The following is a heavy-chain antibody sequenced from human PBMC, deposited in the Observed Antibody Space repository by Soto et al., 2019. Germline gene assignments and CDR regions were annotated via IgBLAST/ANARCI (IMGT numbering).Heavy chain of an antibody. CDR1: GYTFTSYG. V-gene: IGHV1-18*01. CDR2: ISAYNGNT. D-gene: IGHD1-26*01. Sequence: QVQLVQSGAEVKKPGASVKVSCKASGYTFTSYGSSWGRQAPGQGLEWLGWISAYNGNTHNEQKLKGRVPMTTDTSTSTAYMDLRSLGSDDTAVYDCAGGTGSHDYWGQGTLVTVSS. J-gene: IGHJ4*02. CDR3: AGGTGSHDY.